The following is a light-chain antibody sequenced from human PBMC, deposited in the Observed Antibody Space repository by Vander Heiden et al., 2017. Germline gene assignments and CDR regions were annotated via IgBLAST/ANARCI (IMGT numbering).Light chain of an antibody. J-gene: IGLJ2*01. V-gene: IGLV6-57*02. CDR2: DNF. Sequence: NLMLTLPQSASESPGKTVTISCTGSSGRIASNYVQWYQQRPGSAPTSVIYDNFQRPSGVPDRFSASIDSSSNSASLTISGLKTEDEAHYYCQSYDHSNVVFGGGTKLTVL. CDR1: SGRIASNY. CDR3: QSYDHSNVV.